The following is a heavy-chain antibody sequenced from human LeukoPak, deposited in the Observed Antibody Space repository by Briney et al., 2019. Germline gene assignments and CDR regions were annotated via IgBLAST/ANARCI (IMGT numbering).Heavy chain of an antibody. Sequence: ASVKVSCKASGYTFTSYYMHWVRQAPGQGLEWMGIINPSGGSTSYAQKFQGRVTMTRDMSTRTVYMELSSLRSEDTAVYYCARDNSVGDIAWWFDPWGQGTLVTVSS. D-gene: IGHD3-10*01. CDR1: GYTFTSYY. CDR3: ARDNSVGDIAWWFDP. V-gene: IGHV1-46*01. CDR2: INPSGGST. J-gene: IGHJ5*02.